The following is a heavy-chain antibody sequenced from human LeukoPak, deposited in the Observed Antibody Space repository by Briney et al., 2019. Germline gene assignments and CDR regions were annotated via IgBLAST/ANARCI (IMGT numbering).Heavy chain of an antibody. CDR2: IYYSGST. V-gene: IGHV4-59*08. CDR3: ARLFCSSTSCYVHNWFDP. J-gene: IGHJ5*02. CDR1: GGSISSYY. D-gene: IGHD2-2*01. Sequence: SETLSLTCTVSGGSISSYYWSWIRQPPGKGLEWIGDIYYSGSTNYNPSLKSRVTISVDTSKNQFSLKLSSVTAADTAVYYCARLFCSSTSCYVHNWFDPWGQGTLVTVSS.